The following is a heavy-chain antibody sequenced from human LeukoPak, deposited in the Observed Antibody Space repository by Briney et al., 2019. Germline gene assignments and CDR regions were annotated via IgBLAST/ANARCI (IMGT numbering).Heavy chain of an antibody. CDR2: INHSGST. J-gene: IGHJ4*02. D-gene: IGHD5-18*01. CDR3: ARPSYSSPYYFDY. CDR1: GGSFSGYY. Sequence: SETLSLTCAVYGGSFSGYYWSWIRQPPGKGLEWIGEINHSGSTNYNPSLKSRVTISVDTSKNQFSLKLSSVTAADTAVYYCARPSYSSPYYFDYWGQGTLVTVSS. V-gene: IGHV4-34*01.